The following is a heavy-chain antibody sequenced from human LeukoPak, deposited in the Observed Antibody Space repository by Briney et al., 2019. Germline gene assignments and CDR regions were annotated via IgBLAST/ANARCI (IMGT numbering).Heavy chain of an antibody. Sequence: ASVKVSCKASGYTFTSYDINWVRQATGQGLEWMGWMNPNSGNTGYAQKFQGRVTMTRNTSISTAYMELSSLRSEDTAVYYCARGGYCSSTSCYRGVDRFDPWGQGTLVTVSS. D-gene: IGHD2-2*01. CDR3: ARGGYCSSTSCYRGVDRFDP. J-gene: IGHJ5*02. V-gene: IGHV1-8*01. CDR2: MNPNSGNT. CDR1: GYTFTSYD.